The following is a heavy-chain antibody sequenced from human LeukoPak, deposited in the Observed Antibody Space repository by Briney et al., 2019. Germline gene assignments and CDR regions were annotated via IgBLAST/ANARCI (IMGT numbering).Heavy chain of an antibody. V-gene: IGHV3-74*01. CDR1: GFTFKLYW. J-gene: IGHJ5*02. CDR3: VRGGPSTWS. Sequence: PGGSLRLSCAASGFTFKLYWMHWVRQVPGKRPVWVSRINDDGSDTIYADSVRGRFTISRDDAKNTVYLQMNNLRAEDTAVCYCVRGGPSTWSWGQGTLVTVSS. CDR2: INDDGSDT. D-gene: IGHD2-15*01.